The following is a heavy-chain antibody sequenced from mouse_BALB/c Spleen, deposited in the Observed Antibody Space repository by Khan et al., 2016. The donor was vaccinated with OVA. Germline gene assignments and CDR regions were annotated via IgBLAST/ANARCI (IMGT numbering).Heavy chain of an antibody. CDR2: INPSNGGT. D-gene: IGHD1-1*02. CDR1: GYTFTSYY. CDR3: TRSGYGAFAY. J-gene: IGHJ3*01. V-gene: IGHV1S81*02. Sequence: QIQLVQSGAELVKPGASVRLSCKASGYTFTSYYLYWVKQRPGHGLEWIGDINPSNGGTNFNDNFKTKATLTVDKSSSTAYMQLSSLTSEDSAVYYCTRSGYGAFAYWGQGTLVTVSA.